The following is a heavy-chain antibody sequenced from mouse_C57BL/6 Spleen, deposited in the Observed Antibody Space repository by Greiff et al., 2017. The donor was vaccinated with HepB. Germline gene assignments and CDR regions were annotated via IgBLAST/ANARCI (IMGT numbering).Heavy chain of an antibody. J-gene: IGHJ1*03. V-gene: IGHV1-64*01. CDR3: ARSKDDYEYLDV. D-gene: IGHD2-4*01. CDR2: IHPNSGST. CDR1: GYTFTSYW. Sequence: QVQLKQPGAELVKPGASVKLSCKASGYTFTSYWMHWVKQRPGQGLEWIGMIHPNSGSTNYNEKFKSKATLTVDKSSSTAYMQLSSLTSEDSAVYYCARSKDDYEYLDVWGTGTTVTVSS.